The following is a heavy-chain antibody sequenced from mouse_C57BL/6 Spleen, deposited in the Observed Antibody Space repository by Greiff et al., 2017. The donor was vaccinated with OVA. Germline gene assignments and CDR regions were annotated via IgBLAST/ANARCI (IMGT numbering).Heavy chain of an antibody. D-gene: IGHD2-1*01. CDR1: GYTFTNYW. V-gene: IGHV1-63*01. CDR3: ARRGVYYGNYGGFDY. Sequence: VQLQQSGAELVRPGTSVKLSCKASGYTFTNYWIGWAKQRPGHGLEWIGDIYPGGGYTNYNEKFKGKATLTADKSSSTAYMQFSSLTSEVSASYYCARRGVYYGNYGGFDYWGQGTTLTVSS. CDR2: IYPGGGYT. J-gene: IGHJ2*01.